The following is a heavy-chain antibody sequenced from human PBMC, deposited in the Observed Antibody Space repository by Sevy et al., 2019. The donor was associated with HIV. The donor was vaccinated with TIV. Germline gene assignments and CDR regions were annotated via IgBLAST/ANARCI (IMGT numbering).Heavy chain of an antibody. CDR1: GFTFDDYA. CDR3: AKGVVARSNYYYYYGMDV. J-gene: IGHJ6*02. CDR2: ISWNSGSI. D-gene: IGHD2-21*01. V-gene: IGHV3-9*01. Sequence: GGSLRLSCAASGFTFDDYAMHWVRQAPGKGLEWVSGISWNSGSIGYADSVKGRFTISRDNAKNSLYLQMNSLRAEDTALYYCAKGVVARSNYYYYYGMDVWGQGTTVTVSS.